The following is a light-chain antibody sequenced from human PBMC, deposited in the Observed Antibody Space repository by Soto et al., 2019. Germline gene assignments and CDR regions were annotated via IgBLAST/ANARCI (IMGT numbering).Light chain of an antibody. CDR1: QSISSY. V-gene: IGKV1-39*01. CDR2: DTS. J-gene: IGKJ1*01. CDR3: EKNDISPRT. Sequence: DIQMTQSPSSLSASVGDRVTITCRASQSISSYLNWYQQKPGNAPKLLIYDTSRLQSGVPSRFSGSGSGTDFTLTISGLQPEEFATYYCEKNDISPRTVGQGIKVDIK.